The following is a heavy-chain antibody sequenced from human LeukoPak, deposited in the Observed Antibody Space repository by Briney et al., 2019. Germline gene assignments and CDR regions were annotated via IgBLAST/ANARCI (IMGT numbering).Heavy chain of an antibody. V-gene: IGHV1-69*13. J-gene: IGHJ6*02. CDR3: ARVDVDTAMADTDLAYYYYYGMDV. CDR2: IIPIFGTA. CDR1: GGTFSSYA. Sequence: GASVKVSCKASGGTFSSYAISWVRQAPGQGLEWMGGIIPIFGTANYAQKFQGRVTITADESTSTAYMELSSLRSEDTAVYYCARVDVDTAMADTDLAYYYYYGMDVWGQGTTVTVSS. D-gene: IGHD5-18*01.